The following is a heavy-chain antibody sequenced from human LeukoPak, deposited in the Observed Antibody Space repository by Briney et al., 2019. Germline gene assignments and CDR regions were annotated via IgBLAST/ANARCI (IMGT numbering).Heavy chain of an antibody. Sequence: GRSLRLSCAASGFTFSSYAMHWVRQAPGKGLEWVALISYDGSNKYYADSVKGRFTISRDNAKNTLYLQMNSLRDEDTAVYYCARDWFHAIDYWGQGTLVTVSS. CDR1: GFTFSSYA. CDR3: ARDWFHAIDY. CDR2: ISYDGSNK. D-gene: IGHD2/OR15-2a*01. J-gene: IGHJ4*02. V-gene: IGHV3-30*04.